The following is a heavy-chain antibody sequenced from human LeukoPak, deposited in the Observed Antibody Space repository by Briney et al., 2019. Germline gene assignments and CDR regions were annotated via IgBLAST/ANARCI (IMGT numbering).Heavy chain of an antibody. CDR2: IKQDGSEK. J-gene: IGHJ3*02. V-gene: IGHV3-7*01. CDR1: GFTFSSYW. D-gene: IGHD3-10*01. Sequence: GGSLRLSCAASGFTFSSYWVSWVRQAPGKGLEWVANIKQDGSEKYYVDSVKGRFTISRDNAKNSLYLQMNSLRAEDTAVYYCAREGFGELLYLNAFDIWGQGTMVTVSS. CDR3: AREGFGELLYLNAFDI.